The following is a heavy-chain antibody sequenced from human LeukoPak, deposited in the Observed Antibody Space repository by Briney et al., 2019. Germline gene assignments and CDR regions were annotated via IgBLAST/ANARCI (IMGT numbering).Heavy chain of an antibody. J-gene: IGHJ5*02. CDR2: INGDGSST. V-gene: IGHV3-74*01. Sequence: GGSLRLSCAASGYTLSYYWMHWVRQAPGKGLVWVSCINGDGSSTNYADSVKGRFTISRDNAKNTLYLEMNGLRAEDTAVYYCTRDPRNKGFDPWGQGTLVTVSS. CDR3: TRDPRNKGFDP. D-gene: IGHD1/OR15-1a*01. CDR1: GYTLSYYW.